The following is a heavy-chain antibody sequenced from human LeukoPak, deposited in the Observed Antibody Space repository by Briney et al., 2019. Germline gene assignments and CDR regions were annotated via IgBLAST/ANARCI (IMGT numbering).Heavy chain of an antibody. D-gene: IGHD3-22*01. Sequence: GGSLRLSCAASGFIFNNAWMSWVRQAPGKGLEWVSAISGSGGSTYYADSVKGRFTISRDNSKNTLYLQMNSLRAEDTAVYYCAKSAMIVVVITADYFDYWGQGTLVTVSS. CDR3: AKSAMIVVVITADYFDY. CDR1: GFIFNNAW. CDR2: ISGSGGST. J-gene: IGHJ4*02. V-gene: IGHV3-23*01.